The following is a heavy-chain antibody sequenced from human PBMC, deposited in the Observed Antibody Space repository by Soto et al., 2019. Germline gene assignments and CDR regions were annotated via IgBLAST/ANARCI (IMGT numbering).Heavy chain of an antibody. V-gene: IGHV4-59*01. D-gene: IGHD3-10*01. CDR2: IYYSGST. Sequence: SETLSLTCTVSGGSISSYYWSWIRQPPGKGLEWIGYIYYSGSTNYNPSLKSRVTISVDTSKNQFSLKLSSVTAADTAVYYCARDLRGTPGTGWRPNWFDPWGQGTLVTVSS. CDR3: ARDLRGTPGTGWRPNWFDP. CDR1: GGSISSYY. J-gene: IGHJ5*02.